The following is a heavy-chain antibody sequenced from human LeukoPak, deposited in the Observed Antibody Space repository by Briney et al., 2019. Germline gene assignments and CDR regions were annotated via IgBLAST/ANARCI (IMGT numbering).Heavy chain of an antibody. D-gene: IGHD3-9*01. CDR2: IRYDGSNK. CDR3: AKARGYDILTGFEIGAFDI. CDR1: GFTFSSYG. V-gene: IGHV3-30*02. J-gene: IGHJ3*02. Sequence: QPGGSLRLSCAASGFTFSSYGMHWVRQAPGKGLEWVAFIRYDGSNKYYADSVKGRFTISRDNSKNTLYLQMNSLRAEDTAVYYCAKARGYDILTGFEIGAFDIWGQGTMVTVSS.